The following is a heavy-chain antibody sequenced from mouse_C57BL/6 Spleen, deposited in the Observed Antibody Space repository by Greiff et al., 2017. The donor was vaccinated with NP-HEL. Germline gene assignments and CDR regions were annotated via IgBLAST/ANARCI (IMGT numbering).Heavy chain of an antibody. Sequence: QVQLQQSGPELVKPGASVKISCKASGYAFSSSWMNWVKQRPGKGLEWIGRIYPGDGDTNYNGKFKGKATLTADKSSSTAYMQLSSLTSEDSAVYFCARSGGYYGSSRYYAMDYWGQGTSVTVSS. CDR1: GYAFSSSW. CDR2: IYPGDGDT. CDR3: ARSGGYYGSSRYYAMDY. J-gene: IGHJ4*01. V-gene: IGHV1-82*01. D-gene: IGHD1-1*01.